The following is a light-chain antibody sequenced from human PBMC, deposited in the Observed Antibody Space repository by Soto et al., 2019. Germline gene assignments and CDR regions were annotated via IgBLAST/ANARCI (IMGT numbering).Light chain of an antibody. V-gene: IGKV1D-12*01. J-gene: IGKJ5*01. Sequence: DIQMTQSPSSPSASVGDTVTITCRSSQDVGRWLSWYQQKPGKAPKILIFAASSLQSGVPSRFSGSGSGTDFTLTITSLQSEDFATYYCQHAKSFPVTFGQGTRLEIK. CDR1: QDVGRW. CDR2: AAS. CDR3: QHAKSFPVT.